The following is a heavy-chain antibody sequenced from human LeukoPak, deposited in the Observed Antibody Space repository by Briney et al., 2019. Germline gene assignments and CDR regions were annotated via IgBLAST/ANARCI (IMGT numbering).Heavy chain of an antibody. D-gene: IGHD3-3*01. CDR2: ISSSSSYI. CDR3: ARDWTIFGVVYRSGAFDI. J-gene: IGHJ3*02. CDR1: GFTFSSYS. V-gene: IGHV3-21*01. Sequence: GGSLRLSCAASGFTFSSYSMNWVRQAPGKGLEWVSSISSSSSYIYYADSVKGRFTISRDNAEDSLYLQMNSLRAEDTAVYYCARDWTIFGVVYRSGAFDIWGQGTMVTVSS.